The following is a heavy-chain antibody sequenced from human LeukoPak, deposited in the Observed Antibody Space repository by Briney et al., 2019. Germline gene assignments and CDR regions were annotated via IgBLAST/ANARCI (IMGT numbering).Heavy chain of an antibody. CDR1: GGSISSSSYY. D-gene: IGHD3-22*01. CDR3: ARLPQSVIVVRYFDY. Sequence: PSETLSLTCTVSGGSISSSSYYWGWIRQPPGKGLEWIGEINHSGSTNYNPSLKSRVTMSVDTSKNQFSLKLSSVTAADTAVYYCARLPQSVIVVRYFDYWGQGTLVTVSS. J-gene: IGHJ4*02. V-gene: IGHV4-39*07. CDR2: INHSGST.